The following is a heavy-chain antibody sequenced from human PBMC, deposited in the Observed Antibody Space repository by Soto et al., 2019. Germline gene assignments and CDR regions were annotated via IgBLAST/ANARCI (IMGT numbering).Heavy chain of an antibody. Sequence: QVQLVQSGAEVKKPGSSVKVSCKTSGGTFSTYTFSWVRQAPGQGLEWMGRSIPMFDITIYAQKFQGRLTITADTSTSAAYMDLSSLRSEDTAVYYCVKDGAAQQSTSYYHGMDVWGQGTTVTVSS. D-gene: IGHD6-13*01. V-gene: IGHV1-69*08. J-gene: IGHJ6*02. CDR3: VKDGAAQQSTSYYHGMDV. CDR2: SIPMFDIT. CDR1: GGTFSTYT.